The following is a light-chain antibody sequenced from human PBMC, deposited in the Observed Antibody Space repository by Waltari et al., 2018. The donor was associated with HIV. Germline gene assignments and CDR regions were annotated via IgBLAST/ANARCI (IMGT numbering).Light chain of an antibody. Sequence: QSVLTQPPSASGTPGQRVTISCSGASSNIGSNYVYWYQELPGTAPKLLIYRTDQRPSGVPDRFSGSKSGTSASRAISGLRSEDEADYYCAAWDDSLSALFGGGTKLTVL. CDR2: RTD. CDR1: SSNIGSNY. V-gene: IGLV1-47*01. J-gene: IGLJ2*01. CDR3: AAWDDSLSAL.